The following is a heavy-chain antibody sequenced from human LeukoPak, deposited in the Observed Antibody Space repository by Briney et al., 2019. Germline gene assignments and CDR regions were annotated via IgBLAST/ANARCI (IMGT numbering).Heavy chain of an antibody. CDR2: INWNGGST. CDR1: GFTFDDYG. D-gene: IGHD3-10*01. CDR3: ARGGTAMVRGAFDI. Sequence: GGSLRLSCAASGFTFDDYGKSWVRQAPGKGLEWVSGINWNGGSTGYADSVKGRFTISRDNAKNSLYLQMNSLRAEDTALYHCARGGTAMVRGAFDIWGQGTMVTVSS. J-gene: IGHJ3*02. V-gene: IGHV3-20*01.